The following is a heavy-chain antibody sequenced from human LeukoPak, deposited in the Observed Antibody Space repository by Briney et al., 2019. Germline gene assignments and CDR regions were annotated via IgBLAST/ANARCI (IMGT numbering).Heavy chain of an antibody. CDR2: IRSKAYGGTT. CDR3: DRGVILGTTGLADY. J-gene: IGHJ4*02. D-gene: IGHD1-1*01. Sequence: GRSLRLSCTASGFTFGDYALNWVRQAPGKGLEWVGFIRSKAYGGTTEYAAAVKDRFTISRDDSKSIAYLQMKSLKTEDTAMYYCDRGVILGTTGLADYWGQGSLVAVSS. CDR1: GFTFGDYA. V-gene: IGHV3-49*04.